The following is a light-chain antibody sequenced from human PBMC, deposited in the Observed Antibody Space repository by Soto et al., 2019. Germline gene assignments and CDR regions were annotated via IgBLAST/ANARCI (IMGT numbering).Light chain of an antibody. CDR3: QQYGSSGT. V-gene: IGKV1-5*03. CDR2: KAS. J-gene: IGKJ1*01. CDR1: ESIRSW. Sequence: DIHMTHSPSTLSASVGDRVTITCRASESIRSWLAWYQQKPGKAPKLLIYKASTLKSGVPSRFSGSGSGTEFTLTISRLEPEDFAVYYCQQYGSSGTFGQGTKVDIK.